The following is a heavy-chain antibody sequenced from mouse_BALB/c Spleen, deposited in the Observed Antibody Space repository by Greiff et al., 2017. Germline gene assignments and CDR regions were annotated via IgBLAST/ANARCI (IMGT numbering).Heavy chain of an antibody. CDR1: GFSLTSYG. D-gene: IGHD1-1*01. CDR3: ARDCYGYAMDY. J-gene: IGHJ4*01. V-gene: IGHV2-9*02. CDR2: IWAGGST. Sequence: VKLMESGPGLVAPSQSLSITCTVSGFSLTSYGVHWVRQPPGKGLEWLGVIWAGGSTNYNSALMSRLSISKDNSKSQVFLKMNSLQTDDTAMYYCARDCYGYAMDYWGQGTSVTVSS.